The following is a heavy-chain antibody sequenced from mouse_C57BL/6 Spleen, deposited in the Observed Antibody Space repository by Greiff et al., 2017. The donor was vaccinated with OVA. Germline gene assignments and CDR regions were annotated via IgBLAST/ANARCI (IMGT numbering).Heavy chain of an antibody. CDR1: GYTFTDYE. D-gene: IGHD1-1*01. J-gene: IGHJ1*03. CDR3: TRGDYYGSRRYFDV. V-gene: IGHV1-15*01. CDR2: IDPETGGT. Sequence: VQLQESGAELVRPGASVTLSCKASGYTFTDYEMHWVKQTPVHGLEWIGAIDPETGGTAYNQKFKGKAILTADKSSSTAYMELRSLTSEDSAVYYCTRGDYYGSRRYFDVWGTGTTVTVSS.